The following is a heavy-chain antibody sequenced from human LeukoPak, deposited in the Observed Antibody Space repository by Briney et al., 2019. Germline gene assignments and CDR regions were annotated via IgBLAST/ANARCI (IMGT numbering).Heavy chain of an antibody. Sequence: PSETLSLTCTVSGGSISSSSYYWGWIRQPPGKGLEWIGSIYHSGSTYYNPSLKSRVTISVDTSRNQFSLKLSSVTAADTAVYYCARRGSSWPNFDYWGRGTLVTVSS. CDR1: GGSISSSSYY. J-gene: IGHJ4*02. CDR2: IYHSGST. D-gene: IGHD6-13*01. CDR3: ARRGSSWPNFDY. V-gene: IGHV4-39*07.